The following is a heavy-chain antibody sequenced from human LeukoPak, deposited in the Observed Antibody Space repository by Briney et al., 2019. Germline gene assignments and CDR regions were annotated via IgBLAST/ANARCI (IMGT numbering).Heavy chain of an antibody. J-gene: IGHJ3*02. CDR1: GFTFSSYA. D-gene: IGHD3-22*01. V-gene: IGHV3-30-3*01. CDR3: AKDQYYYDSSGYYYDAFDI. Sequence: GGSLRLSCAASGFTFSSYAMHWVRQAPGKGLEWVAVISSDGSNKYYADSVKGRFTISRDNSKNTLYLQMNSLRAEDTAVYYCAKDQYYYDSSGYYYDAFDIWGQGTMVTVSS. CDR2: ISSDGSNK.